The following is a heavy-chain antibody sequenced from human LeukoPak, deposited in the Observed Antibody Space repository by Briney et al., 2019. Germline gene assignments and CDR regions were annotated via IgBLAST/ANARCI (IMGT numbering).Heavy chain of an antibody. D-gene: IGHD2-21*01. CDR2: IGSGNSE. Sequence: NTGGSLRLSCAASGFIFSDYYMSWFRRAPGKGLEWVSHIGSGNSEFYLESVKGRFTISRDNAKNSLYLQMNSLRADDTAVYYCAREAAYGDAYDIWGHGTMVIVSS. J-gene: IGHJ3*02. CDR1: GFIFSDYY. V-gene: IGHV3-69-1*02. CDR3: AREAAYGDAYDI.